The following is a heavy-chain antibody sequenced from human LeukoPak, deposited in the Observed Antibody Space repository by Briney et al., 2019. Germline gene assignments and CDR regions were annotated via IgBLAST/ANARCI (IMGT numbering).Heavy chain of an antibody. J-gene: IGHJ4*02. CDR1: GGTFSSYA. V-gene: IGHV1-69*13. Sequence: AASVTVSCKASGGTFSSYAISWVRQAPGQGLEWMGGIIPIFGTANYAQKFQGRVTITADESTSTAYMELSSPRSEDTAVYYCASTPERGDGYNWGFDYWGQGTLVTVSS. CDR2: IIPIFGTA. CDR3: ASTPERGDGYNWGFDY. D-gene: IGHD5-24*01.